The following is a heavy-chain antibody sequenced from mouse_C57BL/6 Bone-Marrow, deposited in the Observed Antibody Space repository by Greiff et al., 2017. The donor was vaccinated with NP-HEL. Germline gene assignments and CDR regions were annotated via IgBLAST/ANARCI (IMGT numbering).Heavy chain of an antibody. CDR3: VTSLREDYAMDY. J-gene: IGHJ4*01. Sequence: EVKLVESGGGLVQPKGSLKLSCAASGFSFNTYAMNWVRQAPGKGLEWVARIRSKSNNYATYYADSVKDRFTISRDDSESMLYLQMNNLKTEDTAMYYCVTSLREDYAMDYWGQGTSVTVSS. CDR1: GFSFNTYA. CDR2: IRSKSNNYAT. D-gene: IGHD2-12*01. V-gene: IGHV10-1*01.